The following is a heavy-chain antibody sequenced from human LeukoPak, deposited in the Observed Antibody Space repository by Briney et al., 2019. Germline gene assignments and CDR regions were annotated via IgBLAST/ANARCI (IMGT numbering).Heavy chain of an antibody. CDR2: IYYSGST. J-gene: IGHJ4*02. V-gene: IGHV4-59*01. CDR1: GASISSYY. Sequence: SETLSLTCTVSGASISSYYWSWIRQSPGKGLEWMGYIYYSGSTNYNPSLKSRVTISVDTSKNQFSLKLSSVTAADTAVYYCARVAVAAREYFDYWGQGTLVTVSS. CDR3: ARVAVAAREYFDY. D-gene: IGHD6-19*01.